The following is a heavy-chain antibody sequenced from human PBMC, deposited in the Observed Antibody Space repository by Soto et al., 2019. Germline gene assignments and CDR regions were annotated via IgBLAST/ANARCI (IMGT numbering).Heavy chain of an antibody. CDR2: VYYSGGS. CDR1: GGSIDGYN. CDR3: VRQGIGNLHGLVDV. Sequence: QVQLQESGPGLVKPSETLSLTCTVSGGSIDGYNCAWIRQPPGKSLEGVGYVYYSGGSRYNPSLETRVTFSMDTSKSQFSLQLRSVTAADTAVYYCVRQGIGNLHGLVDVWGRGTTVTVSS. J-gene: IGHJ6*02. V-gene: IGHV4-59*08. D-gene: IGHD3-10*01.